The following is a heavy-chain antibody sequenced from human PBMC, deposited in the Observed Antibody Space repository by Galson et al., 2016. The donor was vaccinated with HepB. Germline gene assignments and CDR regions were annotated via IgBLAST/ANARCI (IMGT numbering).Heavy chain of an antibody. V-gene: IGHV3-30*18. CDR3: AKDLRGYYDFLFGMDV. CDR1: GFSFGNHG. CDR2: ISYDGNNK. J-gene: IGHJ6*02. D-gene: IGHD3-3*01. Sequence: SLRLSCAASGFSFGNHGMHWVRQAPGKGLEWVAFISYDGNNKYYADSVRGRFTISRGNSKNTLVLQRNSLRAEDTAVYYCAKDLRGYYDFLFGMDVWGQGTTVTVSS.